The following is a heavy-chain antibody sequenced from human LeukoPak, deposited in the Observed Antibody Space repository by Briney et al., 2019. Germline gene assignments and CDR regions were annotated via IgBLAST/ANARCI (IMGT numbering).Heavy chain of an antibody. D-gene: IGHD1-26*01. J-gene: IGHJ4*02. CDR3: ARLKSGSYSVDY. CDR1: GFTVSSNY. Sequence: GGSLRLSCAASGFTVSSNYMSWVGQAPGKGLEWISVIYSGGSTDYADFVKGRFTISSDNSKNTLYLQMNSLRAEDTAVYYCARLKSGSYSVDYWGQGILVTVSS. V-gene: IGHV3-66*04. CDR2: IYSGGST.